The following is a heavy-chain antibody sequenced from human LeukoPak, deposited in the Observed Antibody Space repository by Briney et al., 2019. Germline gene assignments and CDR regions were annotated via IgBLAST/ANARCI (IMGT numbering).Heavy chain of an antibody. CDR1: NWSFSGYN. J-gene: IGHJ4*02. D-gene: IGHD3-10*01. CDR3: ARGRYSSGSYMDF. Sequence: SETLSLTCAVYNWSFSGYNWSWIRQSPGTGLEWIAEIDHSGNTNFKPSLKSRVSISIDTSKNQLSLKVRSVTAADTAVYYCARGRYSSGSYMDFWGQGTLVVVSS. CDR2: IDHSGNT. V-gene: IGHV4-34*01.